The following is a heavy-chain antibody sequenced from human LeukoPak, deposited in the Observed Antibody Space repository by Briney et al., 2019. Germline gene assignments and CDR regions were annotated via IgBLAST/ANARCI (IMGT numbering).Heavy chain of an antibody. CDR1: GGSFSGYY. CDR3: ARGGYSYGINYYYYGMDV. CDR2: INHSGSS. D-gene: IGHD5-18*01. Sequence: SDTLSLTCAVYGGSFSGYYWSWIRQPPGKGLEWTGEINHSGSSNYNPYLKSRVTISVDPSKNQFSLKLSSVTAADTAVYYCARGGYSYGINYYYYGMDVWGQGTTVTVSS. J-gene: IGHJ6*02. V-gene: IGHV4-34*01.